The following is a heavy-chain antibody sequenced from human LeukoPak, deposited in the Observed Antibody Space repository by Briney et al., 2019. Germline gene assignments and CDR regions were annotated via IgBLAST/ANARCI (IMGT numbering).Heavy chain of an antibody. CDR1: GGTFSSYA. CDR2: IIPIFGIA. Sequence: GSSVKVSCEASGGTFSSYAISWVRQAPGQGLEWMGRIIPIFGIANYAQKFQGRVTITADKSTSTAYMELSSLRSEDTAVYYCARAAPEGYQIDYWGQGTLVTVSS. CDR3: ARAAPEGYQIDY. V-gene: IGHV1-69*04. D-gene: IGHD3-16*02. J-gene: IGHJ4*02.